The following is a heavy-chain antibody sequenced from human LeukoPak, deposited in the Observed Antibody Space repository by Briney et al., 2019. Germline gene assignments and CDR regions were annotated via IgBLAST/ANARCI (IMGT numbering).Heavy chain of an antibody. Sequence: WGSLRLSCAASGFTFDDYAMHWVRQAPGKGLEWVSLISGDGGSTYYADSVKGRFTISRDNSKNSLYLQMNSLRTEDTALYYCAKDIDPPIAAEPAFVIRAQETMVTVSS. J-gene: IGHJ3*02. V-gene: IGHV3-43*02. CDR1: GFTFDDYA. CDR2: ISGDGGST. CDR3: AKDIDPPIAAEPAFVI. D-gene: IGHD6-6*01.